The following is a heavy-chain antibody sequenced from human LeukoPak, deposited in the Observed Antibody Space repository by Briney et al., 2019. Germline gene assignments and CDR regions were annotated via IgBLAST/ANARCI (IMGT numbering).Heavy chain of an antibody. CDR2: IWYDGSNK. CDR3: ARDQYDFWSGYNGMDV. V-gene: IGHV3-33*01. D-gene: IGHD3-3*01. Sequence: GGSLRLSCAASGFTFSSYGMHWVRQAPGKGLEWVAVIWYDGSNKYYADSVKGRFTISRDNSKNTLYLQMNSLRAEDTAVYYCARDQYDFWSGYNGMDVWGQGTTVTVSS. CDR1: GFTFSSYG. J-gene: IGHJ6*02.